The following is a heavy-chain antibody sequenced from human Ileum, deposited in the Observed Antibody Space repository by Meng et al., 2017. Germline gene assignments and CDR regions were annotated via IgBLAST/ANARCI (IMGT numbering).Heavy chain of an antibody. J-gene: IGHJ4*02. CDR1: GFTFSSYS. CDR2: ISGSHGST. Sequence: EVQRLESGGGLVQPGGSLRLSCATSGFTFSSYSMSWVRQAPGKGLEWVSAISGSHGSTHYADSVKGRFTISRDNSKNTLYLQMNSLRAEDTAVYYCALTAVGATFDYWGQGTLVTVSS. CDR3: ALTAVGATFDY. V-gene: IGHV3-23*01. D-gene: IGHD1-26*01.